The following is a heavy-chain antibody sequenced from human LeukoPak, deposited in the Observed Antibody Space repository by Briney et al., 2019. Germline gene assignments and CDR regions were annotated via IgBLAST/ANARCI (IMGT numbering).Heavy chain of an antibody. V-gene: IGHV4-39*01. Sequence: PSETLSLTCTVSGGSISSSSYYWGWIRQPPGKGLEWIGSIYYSGSTYYNPSLKSRVTISVDTSKNQLSLKLSSVTAADTAVYYCARQVMQPGYYYMDVWGKGTTVTVSS. CDR1: GGSISSSSYY. CDR3: ARQVMQPGYYYMDV. J-gene: IGHJ6*03. CDR2: IYYSGST. D-gene: IGHD2-8*01.